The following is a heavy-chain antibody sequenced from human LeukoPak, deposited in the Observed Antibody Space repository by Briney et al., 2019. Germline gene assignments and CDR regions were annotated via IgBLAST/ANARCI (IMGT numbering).Heavy chain of an antibody. V-gene: IGHV3-53*01. J-gene: IGHJ4*02. CDR2: IYSGGST. CDR3: AREGYYGSGSPPSLYFDY. CDR1: GFTVSSNY. Sequence: GGSLRLSCAASGFTVSSNYMSWVRQAPGKGLEWVSVIYSGGSTYYADSVKGRFTISRDNSKNTLYLQMNSLRAEDTAVYYCAREGYYGSGSPPSLYFDYWGQGTLVTVSS. D-gene: IGHD3-10*01.